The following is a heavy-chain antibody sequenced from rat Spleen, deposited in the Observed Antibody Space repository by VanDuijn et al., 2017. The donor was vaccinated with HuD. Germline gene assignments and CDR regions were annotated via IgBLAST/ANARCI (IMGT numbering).Heavy chain of an antibody. Sequence: EVQLVESGGGLVQPGRSLKLSCAASGFSFGDYAMAWVRQAPKKGLEWVASITNAAGKVYYPDSVKGRFTISRDTAQNTLYLQMNSPRSEDTATYYCTRSILADYWGQGVMVTVSS. J-gene: IGHJ2*01. CDR3: TRSILADY. CDR1: GFSFGDYA. D-gene: IGHD4-2*01. V-gene: IGHV5S13*01. CDR2: ITNAAGKV.